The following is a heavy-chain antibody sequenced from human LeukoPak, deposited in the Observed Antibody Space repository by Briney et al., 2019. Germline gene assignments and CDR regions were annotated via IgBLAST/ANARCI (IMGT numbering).Heavy chain of an antibody. D-gene: IGHD7-27*01. V-gene: IGHV5-51*01. Sequence: GESLKISCKGSGYSFTSYWIGWVRQMPGKGLEWMGIIYPGDSDTRYSPSFQGQVTISADKSISTAYLQWSSLKASDTAMYYCAGLVAQLGTSPGYFDYWGQGTLVTVSS. CDR2: IYPGDSDT. J-gene: IGHJ4*02. CDR3: AGLVAQLGTSPGYFDY. CDR1: GYSFTSYW.